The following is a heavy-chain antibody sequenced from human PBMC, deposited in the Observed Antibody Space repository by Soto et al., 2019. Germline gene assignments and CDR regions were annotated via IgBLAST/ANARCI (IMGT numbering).Heavy chain of an antibody. Sequence: QVQLQESGPGLVKPSGTLSLTCAVSGGSISSSNWWSWVRQPPGKGLEGIGEIYHSGSTNYNPYRKSRVTISVDKSKNQFSLKLSSVTAADTAVYYCARSYYYGSGSYYTRLSYYYYYGMDVWGQGTTVTVSS. V-gene: IGHV4-4*02. CDR3: ARSYYYGSGSYYTRLSYYYYYGMDV. CDR2: IYHSGST. J-gene: IGHJ6*02. D-gene: IGHD3-10*01. CDR1: GGSISSSNW.